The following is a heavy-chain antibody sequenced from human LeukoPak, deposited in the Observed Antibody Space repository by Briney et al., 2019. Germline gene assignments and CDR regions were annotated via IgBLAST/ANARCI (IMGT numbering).Heavy chain of an antibody. Sequence: PGGSLRLSCAASGFTFSSYGMHWVRQAPGKGLEWVAFIRYDGSNKYYADSVKGRFTISRDNSKNTLYLQMNSLRAEDTAVYYCAREDIVVVPAAIPVGAFDIWGQGTMVTVSS. J-gene: IGHJ3*02. CDR1: GFTFSSYG. CDR2: IRYDGSNK. V-gene: IGHV3-30*02. CDR3: AREDIVVVPAAIPVGAFDI. D-gene: IGHD2-2*02.